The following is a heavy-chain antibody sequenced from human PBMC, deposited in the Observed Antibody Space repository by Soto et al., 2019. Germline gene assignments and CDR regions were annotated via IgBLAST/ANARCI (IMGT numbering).Heavy chain of an antibody. CDR2: IYYSGST. D-gene: IGHD1-26*01. CDR1: GGSISSNNYY. Sequence: SETLSLTCTVSGGSISSNNYYWGWIRQPPGKGLEWIGSIYYSGSTYYNPSLKSRVTISADTSKNQFFLTLSSVTAADTAVYYCARDSNPPGSWFDPWGQGTLVTVSS. CDR3: ARDSNPPGSWFDP. J-gene: IGHJ5*02. V-gene: IGHV4-39*02.